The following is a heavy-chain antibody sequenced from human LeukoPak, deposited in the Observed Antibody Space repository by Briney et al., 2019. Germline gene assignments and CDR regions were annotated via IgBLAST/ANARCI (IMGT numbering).Heavy chain of an antibody. Sequence: RGSLRLSCAASGFTFANHWMASGRQAPGKGLGWVATIADARDVKTYVASVRGRFTVSRENARASLYVQMDSLRAEDTAVYYCARHVPRGRSDFVCWGQGALVTVSS. D-gene: IGHD5-12*01. CDR1: GFTFANHW. V-gene: IGHV3-7*01. CDR2: IADARDVK. CDR3: ARHVPRGRSDFVC. J-gene: IGHJ4*02.